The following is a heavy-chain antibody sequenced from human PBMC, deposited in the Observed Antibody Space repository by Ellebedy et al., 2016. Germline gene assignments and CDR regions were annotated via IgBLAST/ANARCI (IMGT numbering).Heavy chain of an antibody. CDR3: ARVHNPQELWPDY. V-gene: IGHV3-7*01. CDR2: IKQDGSEK. CDR1: GFTFSSYW. Sequence: GESLKISCAASGFTFSSYWMSWVRQAPGKGLEWVANIKQDGSEKYYVDSVKGRFTISRDNAKNSLYLQMNSLRAEDTAVYYCARVHNPQELWPDYWGQGTLVTVSS. J-gene: IGHJ4*02. D-gene: IGHD1-7*01.